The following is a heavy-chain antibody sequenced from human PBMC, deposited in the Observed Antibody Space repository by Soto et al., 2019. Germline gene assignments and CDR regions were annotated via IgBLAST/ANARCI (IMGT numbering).Heavy chain of an antibody. CDR3: ARAQGSGFLVA. D-gene: IGHD3-10*01. V-gene: IGHV4-59*08. CDR1: GGSISSYY. J-gene: IGHJ4*02. CDR2: IYYSGST. Sequence: SETLSLTCTVSGGSISSYYWSWIRQPPGKRLEWIGYIYYSGSTYYNPSLKSRVTISVDTSKNQFSLKLSSVTAADTAVYYCARAQGSGFLVAWGQGTLVTVSS.